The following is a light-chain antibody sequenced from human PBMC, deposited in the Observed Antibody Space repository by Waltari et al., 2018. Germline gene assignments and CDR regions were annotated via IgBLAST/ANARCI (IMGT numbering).Light chain of an antibody. CDR3: AVWDDSLSGFVL. CDR1: SSNIGSTY. Sequence: QSVLTQPPSTSGTPGQRVTISCSGSSSNIGSTYVYWFQPLPGTAPKLLIYKNKQRPSGVPDRFSGSRSGTSASLAISGLRSEDEADYFCAVWDDSLSGFVLFGGGTKLTV. CDR2: KNK. J-gene: IGLJ2*01. V-gene: IGLV1-47*01.